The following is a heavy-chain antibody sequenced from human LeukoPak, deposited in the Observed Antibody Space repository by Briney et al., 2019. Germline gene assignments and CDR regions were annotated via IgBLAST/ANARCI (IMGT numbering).Heavy chain of an antibody. CDR2: ISAYNGNT. J-gene: IGHJ4*02. V-gene: IGHV1-18*01. CDR1: GYTFTSYG. D-gene: IGHD3-3*01. Sequence: ASVKVSCKASGYTFTSYGISWVRQAPGQGLEWMGWISAYNGNTNYAQKLQGRVTMTTDTSTSTSYMELRSLRSDDTAVYYCARAHQYYDLWSGYYGYYFDYWGQGTLVTVSS. CDR3: ARAHQYYDLWSGYYGYYFDY.